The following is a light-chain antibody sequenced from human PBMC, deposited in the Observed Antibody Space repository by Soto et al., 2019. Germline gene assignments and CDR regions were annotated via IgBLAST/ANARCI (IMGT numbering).Light chain of an antibody. CDR3: QQRSNWPIT. V-gene: IGKV3-11*01. Sequence: EIVLTQSPATLSLSPGERATLSCRASQSVSSYLAWYQQKPGQAPSLLIYDASNRATGIPARFSGSGSGTDFTLTLSSLEPEDFAVYYCQQRSNWPITFGQGTRLEIK. CDR1: QSVSSY. J-gene: IGKJ5*01. CDR2: DAS.